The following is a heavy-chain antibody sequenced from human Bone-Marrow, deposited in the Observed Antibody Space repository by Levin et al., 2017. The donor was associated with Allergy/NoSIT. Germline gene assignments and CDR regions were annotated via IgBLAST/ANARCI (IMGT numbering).Heavy chain of an antibody. CDR3: AKGRRRDLATISERIQDRFDL. CDR2: VSHRGIT. CDR1: GGPFNGYL. V-gene: IGHV4-34*01. Sequence: SETLSLTCGIYGGPFNGYLWNWIRQSPGKGLEWIGEVSHRGITKYNPSLKSRISISMEASKRQFSLNMTSVTAADAAVYYCAKGRRRDLATISERIQDRFDLWGPGTLVTVSS. J-gene: IGHJ5*02. D-gene: IGHD5-24*01.